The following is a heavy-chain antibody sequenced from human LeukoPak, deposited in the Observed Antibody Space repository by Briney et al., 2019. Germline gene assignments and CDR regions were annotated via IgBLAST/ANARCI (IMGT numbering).Heavy chain of an antibody. J-gene: IGHJ4*02. D-gene: IGHD5-18*01. CDR3: AKDFAGLRGYSYGYFDY. CDR1: GFTFSSYA. Sequence: PGGSLRLSCAASGFTFSSYAMSWVRQAPGKGLEWVSAISGSGGSTYYADSVKGRFTISRDNSKNTLYLQMNSLRAEDTAVYYCAKDFAGLRGYSYGYFDYWGQGTLVTVSP. V-gene: IGHV3-23*01. CDR2: ISGSGGST.